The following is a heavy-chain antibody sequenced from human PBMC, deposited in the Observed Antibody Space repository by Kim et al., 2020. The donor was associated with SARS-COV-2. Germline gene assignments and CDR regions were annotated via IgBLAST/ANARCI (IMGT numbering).Heavy chain of an antibody. D-gene: IGHD6-6*01. Sequence: GRFTISRDNAKNTLYLQMNSLRAEDTAVYYCARGADAYSSSPYYYYGMDVWGQGTTVTVSS. CDR3: ARGADAYSSSPYYYYGMDV. J-gene: IGHJ6*02. V-gene: IGHV3-74*01.